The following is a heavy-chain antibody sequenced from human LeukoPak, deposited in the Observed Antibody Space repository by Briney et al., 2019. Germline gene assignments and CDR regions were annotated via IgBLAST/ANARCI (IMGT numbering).Heavy chain of an antibody. CDR1: GYTFTSYD. Sequence: GASVKVSCKASGYTFTSYDINWVRQATGQGLEWMAWMTPSSGNTGYAQKFQGRVTVTRDTSISTAYMELSSLKSEDTAVYYCTRGDSWGQGTLDTVSS. CDR2: MTPSSGNT. J-gene: IGHJ4*02. CDR3: TRGDS. V-gene: IGHV1-8*01.